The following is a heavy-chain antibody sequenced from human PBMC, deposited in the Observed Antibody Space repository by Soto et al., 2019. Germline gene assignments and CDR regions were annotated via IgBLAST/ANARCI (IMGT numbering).Heavy chain of an antibody. CDR1: GFSLSTSGVG. J-gene: IGHJ5*02. V-gene: IGHV2-5*02. Sequence: QITLKESGPTLVKPTQTLTLTCTFSGFSLSTSGVGVGWIRQPPGKALEWLVLIYWDDDKRYSPSLKSRLTITKDTSKTQVVLTMTNMDPMDTATYYCARGVRYCSRTSCPNCFDPWGQGTLVTVSS. CDR2: IYWDDDK. D-gene: IGHD2-2*01. CDR3: ARGVRYCSRTSCPNCFDP.